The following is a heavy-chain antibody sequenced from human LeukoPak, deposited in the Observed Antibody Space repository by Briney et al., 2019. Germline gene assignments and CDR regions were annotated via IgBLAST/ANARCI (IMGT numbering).Heavy chain of an antibody. D-gene: IGHD3-9*01. Sequence: SETLSLTCTVSGGSISSHYWSWIRQPPGKGLELIGSIYYSGSTYYNPSLKSRVTISVDTSKNQFSLKLSSVTAADTAVYYCASDTLTGYSTFDSWGQGTLVTVSS. CDR3: ASDTLTGYSTFDS. CDR1: GGSISSHY. J-gene: IGHJ4*02. V-gene: IGHV4-59*05. CDR2: IYYSGST.